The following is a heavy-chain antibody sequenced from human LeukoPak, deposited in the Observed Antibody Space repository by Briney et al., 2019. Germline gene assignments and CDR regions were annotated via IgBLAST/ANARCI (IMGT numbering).Heavy chain of an antibody. J-gene: IGHJ4*02. CDR1: GYTFTSYD. Sequence: ASVKVSCKASGYTFTSYDINWVRQATGQGLEWMGWMNPNSGNTGYAQKFQGRVTMTRDMATSTDYLEVSSLRSEDTAVYYCARDPSGSYSDYYFDYWGQGTLVTASS. CDR3: ARDPSGSYSDYYFDY. CDR2: MNPNSGNT. D-gene: IGHD1-26*01. V-gene: IGHV1-8*01.